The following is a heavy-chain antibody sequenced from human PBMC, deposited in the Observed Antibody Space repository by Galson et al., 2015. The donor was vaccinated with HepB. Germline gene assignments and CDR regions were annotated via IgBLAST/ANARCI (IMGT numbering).Heavy chain of an antibody. V-gene: IGHV3-15*01. CDR3: TTSIGYSNVDY. Sequence: SLRLSCAASGFTFSNAWMSWVRQAPGKGLEWVGRIKSKNDGGTTDYAAPVKGRFTISRDDSKNTLYLQMNSLKTEDTAVYYCTTSIGYSNVDYWGQGTLVTVSS. CDR2: IKSKNDGGTT. J-gene: IGHJ4*02. CDR1: GFTFSNAW. D-gene: IGHD6-6*01.